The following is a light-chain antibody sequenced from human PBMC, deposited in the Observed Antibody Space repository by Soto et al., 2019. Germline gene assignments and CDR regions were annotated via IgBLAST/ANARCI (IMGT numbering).Light chain of an antibody. J-gene: IGKJ1*01. V-gene: IGKV1-6*01. Sequence: IHMTHSPSSLSASVLYRVTITFLASQGIRNDLGWYQQKPGKAPKLLIYAASTLQSGVPSRFSGSGSGTDFTLTISSLQSEDFAVYYCQQYNNWPRTFGQGTKVDI. CDR2: AAS. CDR1: QGIRND. CDR3: QQYNNWPRT.